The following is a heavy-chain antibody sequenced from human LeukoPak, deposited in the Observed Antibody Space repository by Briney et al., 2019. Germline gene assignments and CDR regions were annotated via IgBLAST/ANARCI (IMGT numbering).Heavy chain of an antibody. V-gene: IGHV4-59*01. CDR1: GGSISSYC. J-gene: IGHJ4*02. D-gene: IGHD2-2*01. CDR3: ARSTRAGPFDY. CDR2: IYYSGST. Sequence: SETLSLTCTVSGGSISSYCWSWIRQPPGKGLEWIGYIYYSGSTNYNPSLKSRVTISVDTSKNQFSLKLSSVTAADTAVYYCARSTRAGPFDYWGQGTLVTVSS.